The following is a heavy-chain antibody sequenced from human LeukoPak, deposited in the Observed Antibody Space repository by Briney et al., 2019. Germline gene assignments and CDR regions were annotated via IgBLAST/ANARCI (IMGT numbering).Heavy chain of an antibody. CDR3: ARDIVHPDTYYDILTGYLESHQYYFDY. Sequence: ASVKVSCKASGYTFTGYYMHWVRQAPGQGLEWMGWINPNSGGTNYAQKFQGRVTMTRDTSISTAYMELSRLRSDDTAVYYCARDIVHPDTYYDILTGYLESHQYYFDYWGQGTLVTVSS. CDR2: INPNSGGT. J-gene: IGHJ4*02. CDR1: GYTFTGYY. V-gene: IGHV1-2*02. D-gene: IGHD3-9*01.